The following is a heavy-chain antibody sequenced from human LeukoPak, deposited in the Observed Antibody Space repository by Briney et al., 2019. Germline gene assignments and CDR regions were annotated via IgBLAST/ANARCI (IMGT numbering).Heavy chain of an antibody. V-gene: IGHV3-21*01. CDR1: GFTFSSYS. Sequence: GGSLRPSCAASGFTFSSYSMNWVRQAPGKGLEWVSSISSSSYIYYADSVKGRFTISRDNAKNSLYLQMNSLRAEDTAVYYCARDRNGFPLGYWGQGTLVTVSS. CDR3: ARDRNGFPLGY. J-gene: IGHJ4*02. CDR2: ISSSSYI. D-gene: IGHD2-8*01.